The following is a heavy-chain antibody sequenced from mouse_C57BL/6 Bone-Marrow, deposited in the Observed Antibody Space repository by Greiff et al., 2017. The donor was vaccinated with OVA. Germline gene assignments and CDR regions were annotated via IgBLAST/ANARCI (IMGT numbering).Heavy chain of an antibody. CDR3: ARKDYGNPHLYFDY. D-gene: IGHD2-1*01. Sequence: QVQLQQSGAELVKPGASVKLSCKASGYTFTSYWMHWVKQRPGQGLEWIGMIHPNSGSTNYNEKFKSKATLTVDKSSSTAYMQLSSLTSEDSAVYYCARKDYGNPHLYFDYWGQGTTLTVSS. CDR2: IHPNSGST. V-gene: IGHV1-64*01. J-gene: IGHJ2*01. CDR1: GYTFTSYW.